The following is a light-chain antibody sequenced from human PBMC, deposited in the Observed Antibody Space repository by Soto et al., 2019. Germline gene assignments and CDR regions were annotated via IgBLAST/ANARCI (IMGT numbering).Light chain of an antibody. Sequence: QSVLTXLLSASGSPGQSVTISCTGTSSDVGGYNYVSWYQQHPGKAPTLTIYEVNKRPSGVPDRFSASKSGNTASLTVSGLQAEDEADYYCSSYAGSNILFGTGTKVTVL. J-gene: IGLJ1*01. CDR3: SSYAGSNIL. CDR2: EVN. V-gene: IGLV2-8*01. CDR1: SSDVGGYNY.